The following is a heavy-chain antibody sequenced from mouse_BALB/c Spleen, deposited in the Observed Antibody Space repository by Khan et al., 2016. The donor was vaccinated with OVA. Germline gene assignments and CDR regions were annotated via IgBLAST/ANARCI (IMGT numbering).Heavy chain of an antibody. V-gene: IGHV5-4*02. CDR1: GFSFRDYY. J-gene: IGHJ3*01. Sequence: EVELVESGGGLVKPGGSLKLSCGASGFSFRDYYMYWVRQTPEKRLEWVATIGDGGSYTYYKDSVKGRFTISRDDAKNNLYLQMSSLKSEDTAMYYCARGHDGNPFAYWGQGTLVTVSA. CDR2: IGDGGSYT. CDR3: ARGHDGNPFAY. D-gene: IGHD2-1*01.